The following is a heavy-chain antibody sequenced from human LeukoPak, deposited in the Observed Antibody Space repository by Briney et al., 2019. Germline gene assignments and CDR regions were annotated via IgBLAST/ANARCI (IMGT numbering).Heavy chain of an antibody. CDR2: ISSSSSYI. CDR3: ARGGVTTNWFDP. Sequence: GGSLRLSCAASGFTFSSYSMNWVRQAPGKGLEWVSSISSSSSYIYYADSVKGRFTTSRDNAKNSLYLQMNSLRAEDTAVYYCARGGVTTNWFDPWGQGTLDTVSS. J-gene: IGHJ5*02. D-gene: IGHD4-11*01. V-gene: IGHV3-21*01. CDR1: GFTFSSYS.